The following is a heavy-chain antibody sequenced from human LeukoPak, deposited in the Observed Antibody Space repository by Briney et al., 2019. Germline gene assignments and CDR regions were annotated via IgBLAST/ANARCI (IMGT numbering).Heavy chain of an antibody. Sequence: GRSLRLSCAASGFTLSSYAMSWVRQAPGKGLEWVSTISGSGGSTYYADSVKGRFTISRDNSKNTLYLQMNSLRAEDTAVYYCTKPLKSANFPVWGQGTTVTVSS. CDR1: GFTLSSYA. J-gene: IGHJ6*02. V-gene: IGHV3-23*01. D-gene: IGHD1-1*01. CDR3: TKPLKSANFPV. CDR2: ISGSGGST.